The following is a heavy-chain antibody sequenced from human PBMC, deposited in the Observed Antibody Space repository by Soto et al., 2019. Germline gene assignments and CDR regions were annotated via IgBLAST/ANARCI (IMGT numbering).Heavy chain of an antibody. Sequence: QVQLVESGGGVVQPGRSLRLSCAASGFTFSSYALHWVRQAPGKGPEWVAVISYDGSSKSYADSVKGQFTISRDNSKNSLFLQMNNRRAEDTAVYYCARRNSDYSSVWSDAFDIWGQGTMVTVSS. J-gene: IGHJ3*02. CDR1: GFTFSSYA. D-gene: IGHD6-19*01. CDR3: ARRNSDYSSVWSDAFDI. CDR2: ISYDGSSK. V-gene: IGHV3-30-3*01.